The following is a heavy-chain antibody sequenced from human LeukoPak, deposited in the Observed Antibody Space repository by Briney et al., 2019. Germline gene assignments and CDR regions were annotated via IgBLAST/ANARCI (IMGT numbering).Heavy chain of an antibody. CDR3: ARGHVPGLRYFDWLLSPDAFDI. Sequence: GGSLRLSCAASGFSFSTYGMHWVRQAPGKGLEWVAFIRYDGGNKYYAESVKGRFTISRDNSKNTLYLQMNSLRAEDTAVYYCARGHVPGLRYFDWLLSPDAFDIWGQGTMVTVSS. CDR2: IRYDGGNK. V-gene: IGHV3-30*02. D-gene: IGHD3-9*01. J-gene: IGHJ3*02. CDR1: GFSFSTYG.